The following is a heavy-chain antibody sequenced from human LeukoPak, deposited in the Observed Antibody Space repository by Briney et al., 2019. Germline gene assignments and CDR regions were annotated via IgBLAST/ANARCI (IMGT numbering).Heavy chain of an antibody. V-gene: IGHV4-34*01. Sequence: SETLSLTCAVYGGSFSGYYWSWIRQPPGKGLEWIGEINHSGSTNYNPSLKSRVTISVDTSKNQFSLKLSSVTAADTAVYYCAGSRTLRRYYYYYMDVWGKGTTVTVSS. CDR1: GGSFSGYY. J-gene: IGHJ6*03. CDR3: AGSRTLRRYYYYYMDV. CDR2: INHSGST. D-gene: IGHD1-7*01.